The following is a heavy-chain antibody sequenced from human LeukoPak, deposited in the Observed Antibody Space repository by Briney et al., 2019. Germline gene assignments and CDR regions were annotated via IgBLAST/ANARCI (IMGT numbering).Heavy chain of an antibody. Sequence: GGPLRLSCAASGFTISIDAMSWVRQPPGKGLEWISDIVGSGTKTNYADSVKGRFTISRDNSKNTLYLQMSSLRAEDTAVYYCAKDQLGLFDSWGQGTLVIVSS. J-gene: IGHJ4*02. CDR1: GFTISIDA. D-gene: IGHD6-13*01. CDR2: IVGSGTKT. V-gene: IGHV3-23*01. CDR3: AKDQLGLFDS.